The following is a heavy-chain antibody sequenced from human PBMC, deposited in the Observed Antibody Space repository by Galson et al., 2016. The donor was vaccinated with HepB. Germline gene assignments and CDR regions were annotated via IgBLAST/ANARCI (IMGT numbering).Heavy chain of an antibody. CDR3: AKGLKAPGFYYYIDV. J-gene: IGHJ6*03. D-gene: IGHD6-19*01. V-gene: IGHV3-33*06. CDR2: IWFDGNLK. CDR1: GFIFSGYG. Sequence: SLRLSCAASGFIFSGYGMHWVRQAPGKGLEWVAVIWFDGNLKYYADSVKGRFTISRDNSENTLYLQMNSLGSEDTAVYYCAKGLKAPGFYYYIDVWGNGTTVTVSS.